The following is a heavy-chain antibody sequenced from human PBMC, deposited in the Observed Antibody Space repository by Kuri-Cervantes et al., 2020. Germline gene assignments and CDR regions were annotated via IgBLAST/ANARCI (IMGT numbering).Heavy chain of an antibody. Sequence: GGSLRLSCAASGFTFSSYWMHWVREVPGKGLVWVSRINRDGSSTTYAGSVKGRFTISRDNAKDSLYLQMNSLRAEDTAVYYCARAPYYYDSSGYYKIAYFDYWGQGTLVTVSS. D-gene: IGHD3-22*01. CDR2: INRDGSST. V-gene: IGHV3-74*01. CDR3: ARAPYYYDSSGYYKIAYFDY. J-gene: IGHJ4*02. CDR1: GFTFSSYW.